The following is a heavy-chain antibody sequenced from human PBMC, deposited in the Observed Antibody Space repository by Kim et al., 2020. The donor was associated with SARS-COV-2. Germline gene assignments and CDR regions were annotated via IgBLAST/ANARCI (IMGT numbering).Heavy chain of an antibody. Sequence: GESLKISCKGSGYSFTSYWISWVRQMPGKGLEWMGRIDPSDSYTNYSPSFQGHVTISADKSISTAYLQWSSLKASDTAMYYCARTSGAYDILTGYTYYYYGMDVWGQGTTVTVSS. D-gene: IGHD3-9*01. CDR2: IDPSDSYT. V-gene: IGHV5-10-1*01. CDR1: GYSFTSYW. J-gene: IGHJ6*02. CDR3: ARTSGAYDILTGYTYYYYGMDV.